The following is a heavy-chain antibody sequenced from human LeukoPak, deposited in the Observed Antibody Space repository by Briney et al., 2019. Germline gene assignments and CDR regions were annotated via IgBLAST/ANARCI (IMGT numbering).Heavy chain of an antibody. J-gene: IGHJ4*02. CDR1: GFTVSAAW. V-gene: IGHV3-15*01. Sequence: PGGSLRLSCATSGFTVSAAWMPWVRQAPGKGLEWVGRIKRKTDGGTTDYAVPVKGRFTISRDDSKNTLYLQMNSLKTEDTAVYYCTTDPDNSGYDYWGQGTLVTVSS. D-gene: IGHD3-22*01. CDR2: IKRKTDGGTT. CDR3: TTDPDNSGYDY.